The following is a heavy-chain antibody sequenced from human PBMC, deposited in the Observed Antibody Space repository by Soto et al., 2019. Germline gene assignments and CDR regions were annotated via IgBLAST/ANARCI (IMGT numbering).Heavy chain of an antibody. CDR3: VRLQVAATRIEWLHR. J-gene: IGHJ5*02. CDR2: LNAANGDT. V-gene: IGHV1-3*01. CDR1: GYTFTSYG. D-gene: IGHD2-15*01. Sequence: SVKGSCNASGYTFTSYGIHWVRQAPGQRLEWMGWLNAANGDTIHSPKFQGRVTISRDTSASTAYMELSSLRFEDTAVYYCVRLQVAATRIEWLHRWSKGT.